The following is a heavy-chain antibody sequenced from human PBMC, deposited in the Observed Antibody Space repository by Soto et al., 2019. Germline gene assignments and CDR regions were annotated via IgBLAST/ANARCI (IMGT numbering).Heavy chain of an antibody. V-gene: IGHV1-69*12. D-gene: IGHD2-8*01. J-gene: IGHJ6*02. CDR2: IVPVFRTP. Sequence: QVQLEQSGAEVKKPGSSVKVSCKASGGTFRTAAVSWVRQAPGQGLEWMGGIVPVFRTPDYAQKFHGRVTITADESTSTAYMELSGLRSDDTAVYYCARDNDRPQLGGNYYYILDVWGQGTTITVSS. CDR3: ARDNDRPQLGGNYYYILDV. CDR1: GGTFRTAA.